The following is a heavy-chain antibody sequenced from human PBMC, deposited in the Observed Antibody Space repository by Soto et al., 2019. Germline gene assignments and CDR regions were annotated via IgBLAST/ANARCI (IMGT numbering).Heavy chain of an antibody. V-gene: IGHV3-23*01. Sequence: GGSLRLSCAASGFTFSLYSMIWVRLAPGKGLEWVSAISGSGGSTYYADSVKGRFTISRDNSKNTLYLQMNSLRAEDTAVYYCAKDLQYSSSWYDYWGQGTLVTVSS. CDR2: ISGSGGST. CDR3: AKDLQYSSSWYDY. D-gene: IGHD6-13*01. J-gene: IGHJ4*02. CDR1: GFTFSLYS.